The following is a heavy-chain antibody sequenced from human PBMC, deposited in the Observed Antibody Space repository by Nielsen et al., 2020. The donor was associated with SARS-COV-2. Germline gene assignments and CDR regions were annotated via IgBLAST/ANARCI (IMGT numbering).Heavy chain of an antibody. J-gene: IGHJ4*02. Sequence: GESLKISCAASGFTVSSNYMSWVRQAPGKGLEWVSAISGSGGSTYYADSVKGRFTISRDNSKNTLYLQMNSLRAEDTAVYYCAKGYSSGWYYFDYWGQGTLVTVSS. CDR3: AKGYSSGWYYFDY. D-gene: IGHD6-19*01. V-gene: IGHV3-23*01. CDR1: GFTVSSNY. CDR2: ISGSGGST.